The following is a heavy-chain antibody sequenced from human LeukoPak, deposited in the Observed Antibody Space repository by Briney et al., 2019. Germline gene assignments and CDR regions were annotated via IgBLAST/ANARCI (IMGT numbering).Heavy chain of an antibody. CDR3: ARDNQAGLVPLDAFDI. D-gene: IGHD6-13*01. J-gene: IGHJ3*02. V-gene: IGHV1-8*02. Sequence: ASVKVSCKASGYTFTGYYMHWVRQAPGQGLEWMGWMNPNSGNTGYAQKFQGRVTMTRNTSISSAYMELSSLRSDDTAVYYCARDNQAGLVPLDAFDIWGQGTMVTVSS. CDR2: MNPNSGNT. CDR1: GYTFTGYY.